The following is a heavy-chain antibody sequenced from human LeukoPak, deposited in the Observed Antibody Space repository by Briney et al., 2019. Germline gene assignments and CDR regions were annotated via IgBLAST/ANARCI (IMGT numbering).Heavy chain of an antibody. CDR3: AKANYDFWSGYYYRSWFDP. CDR2: IYYSGST. V-gene: IGHV4-59*11. Sequence: SETLSLTCTVSGGSISSHYWSWIRQPPGKGLERIGYIYYSGSTNYNPSLKSRVTISVDTSKNQFSLKLSSVTAADTAVYYCAKANYDFWSGYYYRSWFDPWGQGTLVTVSS. J-gene: IGHJ5*02. D-gene: IGHD3-3*01. CDR1: GGSISSHY.